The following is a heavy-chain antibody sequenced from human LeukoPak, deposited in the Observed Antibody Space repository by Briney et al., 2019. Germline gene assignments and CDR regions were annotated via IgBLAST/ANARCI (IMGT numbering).Heavy chain of an antibody. CDR1: EFTFSSYA. D-gene: IGHD2/OR15-2a*01. Sequence: PGGSLRLSCAASEFTFSSYAMQWVRQAPGKGLEWVSGINVSGGSTWYADSVKGRFTISRDNSKNTLYLQMNSLRAEDTAVYYCAKYVSAKGPLYALDVWGQGTTVTVSS. V-gene: IGHV3-23*01. CDR2: INVSGGST. CDR3: AKYVSAKGPLYALDV. J-gene: IGHJ6*02.